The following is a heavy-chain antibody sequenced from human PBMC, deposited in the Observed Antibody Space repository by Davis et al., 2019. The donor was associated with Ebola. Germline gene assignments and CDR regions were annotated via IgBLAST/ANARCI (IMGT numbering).Heavy chain of an antibody. D-gene: IGHD3-22*01. V-gene: IGHV3-23*01. J-gene: IGHJ4*02. CDR3: AREWYDSSGHYSPYFDY. Sequence: GGSLRLSCAASGFTFSSYAMSWVRQAPGKGLEWVSAISGSGGSTYYADSVKGRFTISRDNSKNTLYLQMNSLRAEDTAVYYCAREWYDSSGHYSPYFDYWGQGTLVTVSS. CDR1: GFTFSSYA. CDR2: ISGSGGST.